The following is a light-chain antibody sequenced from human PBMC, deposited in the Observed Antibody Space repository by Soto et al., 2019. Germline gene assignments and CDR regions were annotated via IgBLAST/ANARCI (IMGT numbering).Light chain of an antibody. CDR2: GAS. J-gene: IGKJ5*01. V-gene: IGKV3-20*01. CDR3: QQYSDLPMT. Sequence: EIVLTQSPGTLSLSPGERATLSCRASQSVSSSYLAWYQQKPGQAPRLLIYGASRRATGIPDRFSGSASGTDFTLTISRLEPEDFAVYFCQQYSDLPMTFGQGTRLENK. CDR1: QSVSSSY.